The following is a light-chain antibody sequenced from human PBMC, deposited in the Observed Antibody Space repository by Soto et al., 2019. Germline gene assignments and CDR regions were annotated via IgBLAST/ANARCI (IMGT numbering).Light chain of an antibody. CDR2: GAF. V-gene: IGKV3-20*01. CDR3: QQYGTSPHT. CDR1: QSVSSTY. J-gene: IGKJ2*01. Sequence: EIVLTQSPGTLSLSPGERATLSCRASQSVSSTYLAWYQQKLGQAPRLLIYGAFSRDTGIPDRFSGSVSGKDFTLTISRLEPEDFAVYYCQQYGTSPHTFGQGTKVEIK.